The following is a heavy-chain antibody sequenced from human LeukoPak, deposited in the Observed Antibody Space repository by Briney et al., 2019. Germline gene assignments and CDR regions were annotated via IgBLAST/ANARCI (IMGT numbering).Heavy chain of an antibody. V-gene: IGHV3-23*01. CDR1: GFTFSSYA. CDR3: ARYSNYAPYYYYGMDV. CDR2: ISGSGGST. J-gene: IGHJ6*02. Sequence: GGSLRLSCAASGFTFSSYAMSWVRQAPGKGLEWVSAISGSGGSTYYADSVKGRFTISRDNSKNTLYLQMNSLRAEDTAVYYCARYSNYAPYYYYGMDVWGQGTTVTVSS. D-gene: IGHD4-11*01.